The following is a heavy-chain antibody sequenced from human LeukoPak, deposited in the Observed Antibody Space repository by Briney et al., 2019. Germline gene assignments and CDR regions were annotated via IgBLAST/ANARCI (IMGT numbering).Heavy chain of an antibody. V-gene: IGHV1-46*01. Sequence: ASVKVSCKASGYTFTYHYIHLVRQAPGQGLEWMGIINPSNGDTNYAQRFQGRVTMTRDTSTSTVYMELSSLDSEDTAVYYCARESDVGKDFDCWGQGTLVTVSS. CDR3: ARESDVGKDFDC. CDR2: INPSNGDT. CDR1: GYTFTYHY. J-gene: IGHJ4*02. D-gene: IGHD1-1*01.